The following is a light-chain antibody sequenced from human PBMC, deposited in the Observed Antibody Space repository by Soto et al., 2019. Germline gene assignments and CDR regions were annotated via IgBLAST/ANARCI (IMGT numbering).Light chain of an antibody. CDR2: GAS. J-gene: IGKJ1*01. CDR3: QQYNSYSLWT. V-gene: IGKV3-15*01. CDR1: QSVNIN. Sequence: ERVMAQSPATLSVSPGERATLSCRASQSVNINLAWYQQKPGQAPRLLIQGASTRATGTPARFSGSGSGTDFTLTISSLQHDDFATYYCQQYNSYSLWTFGQGTKVDIK.